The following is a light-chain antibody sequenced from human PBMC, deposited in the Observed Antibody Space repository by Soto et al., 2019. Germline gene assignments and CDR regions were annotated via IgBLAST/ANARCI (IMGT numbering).Light chain of an antibody. V-gene: IGKV3-11*01. J-gene: IGKJ4*01. Sequence: EIVLTQSPATLSMSPGERATLSCRASQSVSTYLAWYQQKPGQAPRLLIFDASNRASGIPSRFSGSWSGTNFTLTISRLEPEDFAVYFCQQRSHWPPLTFGVGTKVEIK. CDR3: QQRSHWPPLT. CDR1: QSVSTY. CDR2: DAS.